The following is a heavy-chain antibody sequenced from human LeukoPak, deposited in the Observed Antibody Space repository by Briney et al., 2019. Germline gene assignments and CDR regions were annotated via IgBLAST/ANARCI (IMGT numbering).Heavy chain of an antibody. CDR3: ARGDATYVPGTFFGYAYYYMDV. D-gene: IGHD3-10*02. V-gene: IGHV4-34*01. Sequence: PSETLSLTCGVYGGSFRDYYWNYIRQSPGKGLEWIGEINHGGYTNYNPSLKSRVTISVDTSKNQFSLKLSSVTAADTAVYYCARGDATYVPGTFFGYAYYYMDVWGKGTTVTVS. J-gene: IGHJ6*03. CDR2: INHGGYT. CDR1: GGSFRDYY.